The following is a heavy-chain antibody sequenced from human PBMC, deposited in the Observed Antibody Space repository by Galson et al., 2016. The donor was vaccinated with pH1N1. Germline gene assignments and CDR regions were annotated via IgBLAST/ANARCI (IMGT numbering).Heavy chain of an antibody. Sequence: SVKVSCKASGAPFSSYAISWLRQAPGQGLEWMGGIIGMFGTTHYAHKFQGRLTIIADESTSTTYMELSSPTSDDTAVYYCAREVNSYGSGTYYSLNLGMDVWGQGTTVTVSS. CDR1: GAPFSSYA. V-gene: IGHV1-69*13. D-gene: IGHD3-10*01. CDR2: IIGMFGTT. J-gene: IGHJ6*02. CDR3: AREVNSYGSGTYYSLNLGMDV.